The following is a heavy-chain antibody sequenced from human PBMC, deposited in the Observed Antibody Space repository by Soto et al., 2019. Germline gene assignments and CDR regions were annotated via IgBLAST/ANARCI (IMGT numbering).Heavy chain of an antibody. CDR1: NDSLSSHF. CDR2: INSGPNSA. J-gene: IGHJ4*02. CDR3: AGASSRVSSVVAAY. D-gene: IGHD2-15*01. Sequence: QVQLLQSGAAVRKPGASVTVSCKASNDSLSSHFIHWVRQAPGEGLEWMGIINSGPNSASYSKEFQGRLTLTSDMPSRTVYMQLSNLRSDDTAVYYCAGASSRVSSVVAAYWGQGTLVTVSS. V-gene: IGHV1-46*01.